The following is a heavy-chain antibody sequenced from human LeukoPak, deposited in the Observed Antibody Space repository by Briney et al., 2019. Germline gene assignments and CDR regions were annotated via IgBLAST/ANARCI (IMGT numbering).Heavy chain of an antibody. CDR1: GYTFTSYD. CDR3: ARGVVVTFGGFYYYYYMDV. Sequence: ASVKVSCKASGYTFTSYDINWVRQATGQGLEWMGWMNPNSGNTGYAQKFQGRVTITRNTSISTAYMELSSLRSEDTAVYYCARGVVVTFGGFYYYYYMDVWGKGTTVTVSS. J-gene: IGHJ6*03. D-gene: IGHD3-16*01. CDR2: MNPNSGNT. V-gene: IGHV1-8*03.